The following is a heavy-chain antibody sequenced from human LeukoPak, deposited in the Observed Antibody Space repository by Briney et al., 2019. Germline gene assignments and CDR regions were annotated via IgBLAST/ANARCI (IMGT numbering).Heavy chain of an antibody. Sequence: ASVKVSCKASGYTFTSYGIRWVRQAPGQGLEWMGWISAYNGNTNYAQKLQGRVTMTTDTSTSTAYMELRSLRSDDTAVYYCAREGLRDYYDSSGYPKFDYWGQGTLVTVSS. J-gene: IGHJ4*02. CDR2: ISAYNGNT. D-gene: IGHD3-22*01. V-gene: IGHV1-18*01. CDR1: GYTFTSYG. CDR3: AREGLRDYYDSSGYPKFDY.